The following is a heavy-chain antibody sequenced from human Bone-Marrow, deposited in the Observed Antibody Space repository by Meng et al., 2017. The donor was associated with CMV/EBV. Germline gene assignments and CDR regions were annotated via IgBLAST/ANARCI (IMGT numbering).Heavy chain of an antibody. V-gene: IGHV3-21*01. D-gene: IGHD2-2*01. CDR2: ISSSSSYI. CDR3: ARSHSKGCSSTSCYYYYYYGMDV. Sequence: GGSLRLSCAASGFTFSSYSMNWVRQAPGKGLEWVSSISSSSSYIYYADSVKGRFTISRDNAKNSLYLQMNSLRAEDTAVYYCARSHSKGCSSTSCYYYYYYGMDVWVQGTTVTVSS. CDR1: GFTFSSYS. J-gene: IGHJ6*02.